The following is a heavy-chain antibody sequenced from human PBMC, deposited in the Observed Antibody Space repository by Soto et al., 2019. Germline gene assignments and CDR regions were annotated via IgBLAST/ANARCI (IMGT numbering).Heavy chain of an antibody. J-gene: IGHJ4*02. D-gene: IGHD3-22*01. CDR2: ITSKSTTI. Sequence: GGSLRLSCAASGFTFTSYSMNWVRQAPGQGLEWVSYITSKSTTIRYADSVKGRFTVSRDNAKNSLYPQLNSLRDEDTAVYYCARELRRTYYYDSSGYHFDYWGQGTLVTVSS. V-gene: IGHV3-48*02. CDR3: ARELRRTYYYDSSGYHFDY. CDR1: GFTFTSYS.